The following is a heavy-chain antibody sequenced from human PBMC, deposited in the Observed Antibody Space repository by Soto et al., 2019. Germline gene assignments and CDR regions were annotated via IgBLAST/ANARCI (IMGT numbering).Heavy chain of an antibody. CDR2: MTGGGTT. J-gene: IGHJ6*02. CDR1: GFTFKHYA. Sequence: GGSLRLSCRASGFTFKHYAMTWVRKCPGKGLQWVSLMTGGGTTDYADSAKGRFIISRDNSKNTLSLQMHNLRADDTALYYCAKLKGGLGRFYVLDAWGQGTMVTVSS. D-gene: IGHD3-16*01. CDR3: AKLKGGLGRFYVLDA. V-gene: IGHV3-23*01.